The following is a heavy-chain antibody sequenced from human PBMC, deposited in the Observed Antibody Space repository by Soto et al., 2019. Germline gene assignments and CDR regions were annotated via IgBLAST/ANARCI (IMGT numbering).Heavy chain of an antibody. CDR3: ARGHSRIDYSYMDV. D-gene: IGHD1-26*01. V-gene: IGHV3-21*01. CDR1: GFTFSSYI. J-gene: IGHJ6*03. Sequence: GGSLILSCAASGFTFSSYIMKVRRPPPGKGLEWVLSISSSRSYIYYADSVKGRFTISRDNAKNVLYLQMNSLRAEDTAVYYCARGHSRIDYSYMDVWGKGTTVTVSS. CDR2: ISSSRSYI.